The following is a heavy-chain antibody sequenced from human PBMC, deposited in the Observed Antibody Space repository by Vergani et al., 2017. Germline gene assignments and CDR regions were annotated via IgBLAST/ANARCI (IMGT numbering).Heavy chain of an antibody. CDR1: GGSISSSSYY. V-gene: IGHV4-39*07. CDR3: ARASEPMVRGAHDY. CDR2: IYYSGST. D-gene: IGHD3-10*01. J-gene: IGHJ4*02. Sequence: QLQLQESGPGLVKPSETLSLTCTVSGGSISSSSYYWGWIRQPPGKGLGWIGSIYYSGSTNYNPSLKSRVTISVDTSKNQFSLKLSSVTAADTAVYYCARASEPMVRGAHDYGGQGTLVTASS.